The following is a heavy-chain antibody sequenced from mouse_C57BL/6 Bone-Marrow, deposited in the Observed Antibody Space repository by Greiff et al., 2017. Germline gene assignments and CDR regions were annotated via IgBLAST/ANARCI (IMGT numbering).Heavy chain of an antibody. CDR1: GYAFSSYW. J-gene: IGHJ4*01. V-gene: IGHV1-80*01. D-gene: IGHD3-3*01. CDR2: IYPGDGDT. CDR3: ARRAGGYAMDY. Sequence: VKLQESGAELVKPGASVKISCKASGYAFSSYWMNWVKQRPGKGLEWIGQIYPGDGDTNYNGKFKGKATLTADKSSSTAYMQLSSLTSEDSAVXFCARRAGGYAMDYWGQGTSVTVSS.